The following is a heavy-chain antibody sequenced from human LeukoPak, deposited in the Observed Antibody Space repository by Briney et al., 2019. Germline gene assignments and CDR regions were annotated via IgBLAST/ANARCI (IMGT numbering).Heavy chain of an antibody. J-gene: IGHJ4*02. V-gene: IGHV3-23*01. Sequence: GGSLRLSCAASGFSFDDYAMHWVRQAPGKGLEWVSGISGSGGSTYYADSVKGRFTISRDNSKNTLYLQMNSLRAEDTAVYYCAVSPGYSYGTPVDYWGQGALVTVSS. D-gene: IGHD5-18*01. CDR1: GFSFDDYA. CDR3: AVSPGYSYGTPVDY. CDR2: ISGSGGST.